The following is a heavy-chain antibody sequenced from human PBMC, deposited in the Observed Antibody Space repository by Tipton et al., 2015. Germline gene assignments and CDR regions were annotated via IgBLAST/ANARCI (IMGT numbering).Heavy chain of an antibody. J-gene: IGHJ6*02. Sequence: SLRLSCSVSGDSISSSNWWSWVRQPPGKGLEWIGEIHHGGSTNYNPSLKSRVTMSVDTSKNQFSLHLSSVTAADTAVYYCARDRLNYYDSSGPVPYYAMDVWGQGTTVTVSS. CDR1: GDSISSSNW. V-gene: IGHV4-4*02. D-gene: IGHD3-22*01. CDR3: ARDRLNYYDSSGPVPYYAMDV. CDR2: IHHGGST.